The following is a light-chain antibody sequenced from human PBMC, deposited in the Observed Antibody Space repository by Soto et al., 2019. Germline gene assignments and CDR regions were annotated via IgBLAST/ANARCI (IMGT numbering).Light chain of an antibody. J-gene: IGKJ4*01. V-gene: IGKV1-39*01. CDR2: AAS. CDR3: QQSYNTPPLT. Sequence: DIQMTQSPSSLSASVGDRVTITCRASQSISIYLNWYQQKPGKAPKLLIYAASSLQSGVPSRFSGSGSGTDFTLTIISLQPEDFATYYCQQSYNTPPLTFGGGTKVEIK. CDR1: QSISIY.